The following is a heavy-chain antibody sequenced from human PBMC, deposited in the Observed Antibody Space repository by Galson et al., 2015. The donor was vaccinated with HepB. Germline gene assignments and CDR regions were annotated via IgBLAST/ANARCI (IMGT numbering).Heavy chain of an antibody. J-gene: IGHJ6*02. CDR2: ISAYNGNT. CDR1: GYTFTSYG. Sequence: SVKVSCKASGYTFTSYGISWVRQAPGQGLEWMGWISAYNGNTNYAQKLQGRVTMTTDTSTSTAYMELRSLRSDDTAVYYCARDQGRTVLRYFDWLPTLYYYGMDVWGQGTTVTVSS. D-gene: IGHD3-9*01. CDR3: ARDQGRTVLRYFDWLPTLYYYGMDV. V-gene: IGHV1-18*04.